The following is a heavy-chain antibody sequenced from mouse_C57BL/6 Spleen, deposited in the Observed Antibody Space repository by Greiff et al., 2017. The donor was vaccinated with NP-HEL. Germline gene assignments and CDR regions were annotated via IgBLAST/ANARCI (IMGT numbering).Heavy chain of an antibody. V-gene: IGHV1-63*01. D-gene: IGHD1-1*01. CDR3: ARLKSYGTYFDY. J-gene: IGHJ2*01. CDR1: GYTFTNYW. CDR2: IYPGGGYT. Sequence: VQLQESGAELVRPGTSVKMSCKASGYTFTNYWIGWAKQRPGHGLEWIGDIYPGGGYTNYNEKFKGKATLTADKSSSTAYMQFSSLTSEDSAIYYCARLKSYGTYFDYWGQGTTLTVSS.